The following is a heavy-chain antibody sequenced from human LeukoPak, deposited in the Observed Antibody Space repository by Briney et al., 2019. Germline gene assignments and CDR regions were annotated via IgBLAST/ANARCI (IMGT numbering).Heavy chain of an antibody. D-gene: IGHD6-13*01. CDR3: ARVSTTYSSNWYVDWDY. CDR1: GFTFSSYA. CDR2: ISSSSSYI. Sequence: GGSLRLSCAASGFTFSSYAMSWVRQAPGKGLEWVSSISSSSSYIYYADSVKGRFTISRDNAKNSLYLQMNSLRAEDTAVYYCARVSTTYSSNWYVDWDYWGQGTLVTVSS. J-gene: IGHJ4*02. V-gene: IGHV3-21*01.